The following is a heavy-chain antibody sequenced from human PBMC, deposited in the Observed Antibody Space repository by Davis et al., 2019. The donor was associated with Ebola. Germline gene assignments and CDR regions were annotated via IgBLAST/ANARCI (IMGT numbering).Heavy chain of an antibody. D-gene: IGHD1-7*01. J-gene: IGHJ4*02. Sequence: SVKVSCKASGGTFSSYPISWVRQAPGQGLEWMGRIIPILGIANYAQKFQGRVTITADKSTSTAYMELSSLRSEDTAVYYCARGDHITGTMYFDYWGQGTLVTVSS. CDR1: GGTFSSYP. CDR3: ARGDHITGTMYFDY. CDR2: IIPILGIA. V-gene: IGHV1-69*04.